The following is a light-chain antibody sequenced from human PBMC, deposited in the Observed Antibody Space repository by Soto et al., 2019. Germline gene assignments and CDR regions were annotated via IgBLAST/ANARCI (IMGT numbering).Light chain of an antibody. CDR3: QQYSNSPWK. J-gene: IGKJ1*01. Sequence: EIVLTQSPATLSLSPGERATLSCGASQSISSNYFAWYQQKPGLAPRLLIYDSSSRATGIPDRCSGSGSEADYTLTISTLEPEEFAVYYWQQYSNSPWKFGRGTKVEVK. V-gene: IGKV3D-20*01. CDR2: DSS. CDR1: QSISSNY.